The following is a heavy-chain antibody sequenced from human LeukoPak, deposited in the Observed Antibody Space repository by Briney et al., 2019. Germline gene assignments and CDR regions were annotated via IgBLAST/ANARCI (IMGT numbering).Heavy chain of an antibody. CDR3: ARARCNWNYDWFDP. V-gene: IGHV1-69*05. Sequence: SVKVSCKASGGTFSSYAISWVRQAPGQGLEWMGGIIPIFGTANYAQKFQGRVTITTDESTSTAYMELSSLRSEDTAVYYCARARCNWNYDWFDPWGQGALVTVSS. J-gene: IGHJ5*02. D-gene: IGHD1-7*01. CDR1: GGTFSSYA. CDR2: IIPIFGTA.